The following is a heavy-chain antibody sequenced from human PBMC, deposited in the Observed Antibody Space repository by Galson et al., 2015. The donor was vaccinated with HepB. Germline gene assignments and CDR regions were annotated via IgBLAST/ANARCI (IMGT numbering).Heavy chain of an antibody. D-gene: IGHD1-26*01. V-gene: IGHV4-59*08. Sequence: SETLSLTCTVSGGSINNYHWSWIRQPPGKGLARSGFMYYSGSANYNPSLKSRVTLSLDTSKNRVSLALRSVTASDTAVFYCARRTSVGVSAKSWYFDLWGRGTLVTVSS. CDR2: MYYSGSA. J-gene: IGHJ2*01. CDR3: ARRTSVGVSAKSWYFDL. CDR1: GGSINNYH.